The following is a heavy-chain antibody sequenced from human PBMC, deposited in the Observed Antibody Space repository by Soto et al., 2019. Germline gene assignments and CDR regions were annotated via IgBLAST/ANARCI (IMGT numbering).Heavy chain of an antibody. CDR2: INHSGST. D-gene: IGHD2-2*01. CDR3: ASWRAGYCSSASCSARYSYVDV. CDR1: GWSFSGYY. Sequence: ASETLSLTCAVYGWSFSGYYWSWIRQPPGKGLEWIGEINHSGSTNYNPSLKSRVTISVDTSKNQFSLKLSSVTAADTAVYYCASWRAGYCSSASCSARYSYVDVWGKGTTVTVSS. J-gene: IGHJ6*03. V-gene: IGHV4-34*01.